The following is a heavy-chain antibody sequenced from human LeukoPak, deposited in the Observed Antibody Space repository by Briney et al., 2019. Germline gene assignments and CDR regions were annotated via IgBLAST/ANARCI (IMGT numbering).Heavy chain of an antibody. CDR2: IYSGGST. V-gene: IGHV3-66*01. J-gene: IGHJ4*02. CDR1: GFTVSSNY. Sequence: PGGSLRLSCAASGFTVSSNYMSWVRQAPGKGLEWVSVIYSGGSTYYADSVKGRFTISRDNSKNTLNLQMNSLRAEDTALYYCAKDRVGNPPFFDYWGQGTLVTVSS. CDR3: AKDRVGNPPFFDY. D-gene: IGHD1-14*01.